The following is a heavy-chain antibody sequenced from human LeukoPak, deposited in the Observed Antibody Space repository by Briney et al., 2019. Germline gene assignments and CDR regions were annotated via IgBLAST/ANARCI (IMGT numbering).Heavy chain of an antibody. CDR3: ARELYDSSGYYEDY. D-gene: IGHD3-22*01. J-gene: IGHJ4*02. V-gene: IGHV4-39*07. Sequence: SETLSLTCTVSGGSISTSNYYWGWIRQPPGKGLEWIGNIFYSGSTYYNPSLKSRVTISVDTSKNQFSLKLSSVTAADTAVYYCARELYDSSGYYEDYWGQGTLVTVSS. CDR2: IFYSGST. CDR1: GGSISTSNYY.